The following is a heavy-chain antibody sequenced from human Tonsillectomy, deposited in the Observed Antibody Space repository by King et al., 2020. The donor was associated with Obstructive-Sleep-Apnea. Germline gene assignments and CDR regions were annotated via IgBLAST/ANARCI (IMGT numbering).Heavy chain of an antibody. V-gene: IGHV4-4*02. CDR2: IYHSGST. Sequence: VQLQESGPGLVKPSGTLSLTCAVSGGSISSTNWWSWVRQPPGKGLEWIGEIYHSGSTNYNPSLKNRVTISIDKSENQFSLKLTSMTAADTAVYYCASGNSTSPGHWGQGTLVTVSS. D-gene: IGHD2/OR15-2a*01. CDR3: ASGNSTSPGH. CDR1: GGSISSTNW. J-gene: IGHJ4*02.